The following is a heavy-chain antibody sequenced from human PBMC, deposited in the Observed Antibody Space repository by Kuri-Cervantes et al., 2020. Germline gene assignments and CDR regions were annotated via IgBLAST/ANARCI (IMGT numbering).Heavy chain of an antibody. CDR3: ARESGYGDYRA. CDR1: GFTFDDYG. D-gene: IGHD4-17*01. V-gene: IGHV3-7*01. CDR2: IKQDGSET. Sequence: GESLKISCAASGFTFDDYGMSWVRQAPGKGLEWVAHIKQDGSETYYVDSMKGRFTISRDNAKNSLYLQMNSLRVEDTAVYYCARESGYGDYRAWGQGTLVTVSS. J-gene: IGHJ5*02.